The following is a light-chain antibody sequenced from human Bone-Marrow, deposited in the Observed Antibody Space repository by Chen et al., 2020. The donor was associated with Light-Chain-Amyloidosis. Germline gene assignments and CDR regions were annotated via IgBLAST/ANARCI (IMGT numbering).Light chain of an antibody. CDR3: SSYTDTSALAL. J-gene: IGLJ3*02. Sequence: QSVLTQPASVSGSPGPSITISCTGTSSDVGGYNYVSWYQQHPGKAPQLIIYDVSYRPSGVSSHFSGSKSGNTASLTISGLQTEDEADYYCSSYTDTSALALFGGGTKLTVL. CDR1: SSDVGGYNY. V-gene: IGLV2-14*01. CDR2: DVS.